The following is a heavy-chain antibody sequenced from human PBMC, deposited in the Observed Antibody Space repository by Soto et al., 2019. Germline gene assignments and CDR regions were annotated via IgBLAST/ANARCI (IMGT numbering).Heavy chain of an antibody. CDR3: AKGRNAVYYYYSGMDV. CDR2: ISFDGRNT. D-gene: IGHD2-15*01. Sequence: GGSLRLSCAASGFNFKSYVMHWVRQAPGKGLEWVAGISFDGRNTYYADSVKGRFTISRDNSKNTLYLQVNSLRPEDTAVYYCAKGRNAVYYYYSGMDVWGQGTTVTVSS. V-gene: IGHV3-30*18. J-gene: IGHJ6*02. CDR1: GFNFKSYV.